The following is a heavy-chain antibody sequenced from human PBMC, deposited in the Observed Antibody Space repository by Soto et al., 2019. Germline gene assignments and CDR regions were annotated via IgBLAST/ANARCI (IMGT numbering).Heavy chain of an antibody. D-gene: IGHD3-10*01. V-gene: IGHV4-39*01. CDR2: IYYSGST. CDR1: GGSISSSSYY. CDR3: ARMYPMVRGGGGSFDY. Sequence: QLQLQESGPGLVKPSETLSLTCTVSGGSISSSSYYWGWIRQPPGKGLEGIGSIYYSGSTYYNPSLKSRVTISVDTSKNQFSLKLSSVTAADTAVYYCARMYPMVRGGGGSFDYWGQGTLVTVSS. J-gene: IGHJ4*02.